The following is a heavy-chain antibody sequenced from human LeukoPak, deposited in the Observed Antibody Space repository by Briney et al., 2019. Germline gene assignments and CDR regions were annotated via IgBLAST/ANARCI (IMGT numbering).Heavy chain of an antibody. CDR1: GFTFSTYW. CDR2: ISTYGSVT. V-gene: IGHV3-74*01. Sequence: GGSLRLSCAASGFTFSTYWMHWVGRAPGKGLVWVSRISTYGSVTSYADSVKGRFTISRDNAKNTMYLQMNSLRAEDTAVYYCARIGGSGSYSGHYFDHWGQGTLVTVSS. J-gene: IGHJ4*02. D-gene: IGHD3-10*01. CDR3: ARIGGSGSYSGHYFDH.